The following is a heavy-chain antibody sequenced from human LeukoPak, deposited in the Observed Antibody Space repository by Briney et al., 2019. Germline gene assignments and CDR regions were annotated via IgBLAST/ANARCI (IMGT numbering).Heavy chain of an antibody. D-gene: IGHD1-7*01. CDR2: IYSGGST. Sequence: GGPLRLSCAASGFTVSSNYMSWVRQAPGKGLEWVSVIYSGGSTYYADSVKGRFTISRDNSKNTLYLQMNSLRAEDTAVYYCAREGITGTTNYYYGMDVWGQGTTVTVSS. V-gene: IGHV3-66*01. J-gene: IGHJ6*02. CDR3: AREGITGTTNYYYGMDV. CDR1: GFTVSSNY.